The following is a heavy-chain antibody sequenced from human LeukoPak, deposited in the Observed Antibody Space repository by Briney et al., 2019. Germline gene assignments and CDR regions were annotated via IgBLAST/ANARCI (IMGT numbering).Heavy chain of an antibody. CDR2: IDPHSGGT. D-gene: IGHD3-9*01. J-gene: IGHJ4*02. CDR1: GYTFTDYA. V-gene: IGHV1-2*06. Sequence: ASVKVSCKASGYTFTDYAIHWVRQAPGQGLEWMGRIDPHSGGTNYAQEFQGRVTLTRDASISTAYMELSRLRSDDTAFYYCTRDLTISGPIGYWGQETLVTVSS. CDR3: TRDLTISGPIGY.